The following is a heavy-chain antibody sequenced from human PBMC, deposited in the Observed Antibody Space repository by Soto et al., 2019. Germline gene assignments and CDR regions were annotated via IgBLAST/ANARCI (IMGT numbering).Heavy chain of an antibody. CDR3: VREEASGSSGLHYYYYHNGMDV. J-gene: IGHJ6*01. D-gene: IGHD3-10*01. V-gene: IGHV3-48*02. CDR2: VTTSGDTV. Sequence: SPRIACVASGESCWSYNVDGVLQAPWRGPVWVAYVTTSGDTVFYADPVEGRFEIYRDVATNSVHLQMKSLRDEDTAVYYCVREEASGSSGLHYYYYHNGMDVWGQGTTVPVSS. CDR1: GESCWSYN.